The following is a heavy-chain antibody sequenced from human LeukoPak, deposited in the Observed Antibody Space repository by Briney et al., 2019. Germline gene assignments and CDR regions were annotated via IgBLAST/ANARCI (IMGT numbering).Heavy chain of an antibody. CDR2: ISGSGGST. D-gene: IGHD2-15*01. J-gene: IGHJ5*02. Sequence: TGGSLRLSCAASGFTFSSYAMSWVRQAPGKGLEWVSGISGSGGSTYYADSVKGRFTISRVNSKNTLYLQMNSLRAEDTAVYYCAKGAVVAATPASWFDPWGQGTLVTVSS. CDR1: GFTFSSYA. V-gene: IGHV3-23*01. CDR3: AKGAVVAATPASWFDP.